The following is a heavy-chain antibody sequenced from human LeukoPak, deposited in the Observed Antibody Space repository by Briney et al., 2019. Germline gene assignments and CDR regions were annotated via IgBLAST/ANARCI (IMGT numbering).Heavy chain of an antibody. V-gene: IGHV3-9*03. CDR2: ISWNSGSI. J-gene: IGHJ4*02. D-gene: IGHD3-10*01. Sequence: GGSLRLSCAASGFTFDDYAMHWVRQAPGKGLERVSGISWNSGSIGYADSVKGRFTISRDSAKNSLYLQMNSLRAEDMALYYCARESTGFDYWGQGTLVTVSS. CDR1: GFTFDDYA. CDR3: ARESTGFDY.